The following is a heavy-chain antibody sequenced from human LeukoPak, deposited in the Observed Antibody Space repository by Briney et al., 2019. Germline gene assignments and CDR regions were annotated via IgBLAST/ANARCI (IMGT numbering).Heavy chain of an antibody. CDR1: GFTFSGYW. D-gene: IGHD3-3*01. J-gene: IGHJ6*02. V-gene: IGHV3-7*01. CDR3: ATGDFWRMDV. Sequence: PGGSLRLSCAASGFTFSGYWMSWVRQAPGKGVECVAKINQDGTKKYYVDSVKGRFTISRDNAKNSLFLQMNSLRAEDTAVYYCATGDFWRMDVWGQGTTVTVSS. CDR2: INQDGTKK.